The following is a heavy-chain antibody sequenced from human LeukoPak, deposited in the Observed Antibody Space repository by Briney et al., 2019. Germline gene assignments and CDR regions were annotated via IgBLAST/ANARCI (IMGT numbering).Heavy chain of an antibody. CDR3: ASTSAGNSGMGV. Sequence: SETLSLTCIVSGGSINIYYWSWIRQPAGKGLEWIGRVYTSGNANYNPSLKSRVTMSVDTSKNQLSLKVTSVTAADTAVYYCASTSAGNSGMGVWGQGTTVTVSS. CDR1: GGSINIYY. V-gene: IGHV4-4*07. D-gene: IGHD2-2*01. CDR2: VYTSGNA. J-gene: IGHJ6*02.